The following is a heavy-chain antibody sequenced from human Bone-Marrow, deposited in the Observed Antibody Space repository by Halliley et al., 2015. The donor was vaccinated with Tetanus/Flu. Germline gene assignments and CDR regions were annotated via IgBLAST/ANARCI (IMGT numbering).Heavy chain of an antibody. D-gene: IGHD2-2*01. CDR2: VYYSGST. CDR1: GASITRYY. J-gene: IGHJ6*02. CDR3: ATTSSLTSGVYYYYYALDV. Sequence: TLSLTCAVSGASITRYYWTWIRQPPGKGLEWIGYVYYSGSTYYSPSLKSRVTISLDMSKNQFSLKLSSVTAADSAVYYCATTSSLTSGVYYYYYALDVWGQGTTVTVSS. V-gene: IGHV4-59*01.